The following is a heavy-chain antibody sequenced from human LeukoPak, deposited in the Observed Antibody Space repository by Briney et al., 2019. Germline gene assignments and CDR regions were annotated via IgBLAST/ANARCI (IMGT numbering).Heavy chain of an antibody. J-gene: IGHJ6*03. CDR3: AKAPYYYYIDV. CDR2: ITSGGTI. Sequence: GGSLRLSGAASGFTLSSYNMNWLRQAPGKGLEWVSHITSGGTIYYADSVKGRFTISRDNSKNTLYLQMNSLRAEDTAVYYCAKAPYYYYIDVWGKGTTVTVSS. V-gene: IGHV3-23*01. CDR1: GFTLSSYN.